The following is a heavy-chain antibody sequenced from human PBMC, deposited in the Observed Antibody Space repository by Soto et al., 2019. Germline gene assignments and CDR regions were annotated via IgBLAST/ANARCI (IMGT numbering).Heavy chain of an antibody. Sequence: EVQLLESGGGLVQPGGSLRLSYAASGFTFSSYSMNWVRQAPGKGLEWVSYISSSSSTIYYADSVKGRFTISRDNPKNSLKLKRNSLRAEDTAVYYCARGSAYDILTGYWSDAFDIWGQGTMVTVSS. J-gene: IGHJ3*02. D-gene: IGHD3-9*01. CDR3: ARGSAYDILTGYWSDAFDI. CDR2: ISSSSSTI. CDR1: GFTFSSYS. V-gene: IGHV3-48*01.